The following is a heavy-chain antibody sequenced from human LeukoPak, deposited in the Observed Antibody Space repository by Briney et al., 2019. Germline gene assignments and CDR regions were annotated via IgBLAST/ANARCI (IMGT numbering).Heavy chain of an antibody. CDR1: GFSFNNYE. CDR3: ARVSGRGSSSCSMRYYYYYGMDV. V-gene: IGHV3-48*03. D-gene: IGHD2-2*01. CDR2: INSGSSNI. J-gene: IGHJ6*02. Sequence: PGGSLRLSCAASGFSFNNYEMNWVRQAPGKGLECVSYINSGSSNIYYADSVKGRFTISRDNAKNELYLQMNSLRPEDTALYFCARVSGRGSSSCSMRYYYYYGMDVWGQGTTVTVSS.